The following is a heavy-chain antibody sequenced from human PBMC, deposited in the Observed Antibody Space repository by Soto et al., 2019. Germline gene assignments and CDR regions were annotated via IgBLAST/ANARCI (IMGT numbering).Heavy chain of an antibody. Sequence: EVHLVESGGGLVQPGGSLRLSCAASGFTVSSKYMSWVRQAPGKGLEWVSLIQSGGPTYYADSVKGRFTISRDTSENTLQRQMDSLRAEDTAVYYCARDDVLCDGGRCYGVPLDVLGKGTTVTVSS. CDR2: IQSGGPT. J-gene: IGHJ6*04. D-gene: IGHD2-15*01. CDR1: GFTVSSKY. CDR3: ARDDVLCDGGRCYGVPLDV. V-gene: IGHV3-66*01.